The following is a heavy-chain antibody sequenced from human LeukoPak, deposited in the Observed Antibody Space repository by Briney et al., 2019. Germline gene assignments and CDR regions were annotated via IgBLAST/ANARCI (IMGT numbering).Heavy chain of an antibody. CDR3: ARGFSSTNGVCLGY. D-gene: IGHD2-8*01. CDR1: GLTFSSYW. CDR2: INSDGSST. V-gene: IGHV3-74*01. J-gene: IGHJ4*02. Sequence: GGSLRLSCAASGLTFSSYWMHWVRQAPGKGLVWVSRINSDGSSTSYADSVKGRFTISRDNAKNTLYLQMNSLRAEDTAVYYCARGFSSTNGVCLGYWGQGTLVTVSS.